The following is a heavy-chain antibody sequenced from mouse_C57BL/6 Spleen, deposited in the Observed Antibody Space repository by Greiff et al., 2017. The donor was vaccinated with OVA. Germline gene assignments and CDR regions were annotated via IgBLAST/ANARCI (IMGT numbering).Heavy chain of an antibody. CDR2: INPNNGGT. Sequence: VQLQQSGPELVKPGASVKISCKASGYTFTDYYMNWVKQSNGKSLEWIGDINPNNGGTSYNQKFKGKATLTVDKSSSTAYMELRSLTSEDAAVYYCARGDTTVVATADYWGQGTTLTVSS. D-gene: IGHD1-1*01. V-gene: IGHV1-26*01. J-gene: IGHJ2*01. CDR3: ARGDTTVVATADY. CDR1: GYTFTDYY.